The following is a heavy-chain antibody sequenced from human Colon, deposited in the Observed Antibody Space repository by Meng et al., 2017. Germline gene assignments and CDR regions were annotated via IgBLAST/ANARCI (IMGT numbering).Heavy chain of an antibody. CDR2: LIPMFDTT. V-gene: IGHV1-69*13. CDR1: GGIFSSYT. CDR3: AKNPLRRDGNNKKLGLTY. J-gene: IGHJ4*02. D-gene: IGHD5-24*01. Sequence: SVKVSCKASGGIFSSYTVSWVRQAPGQGLEWIGLLIPMFDTTDYAHQFQGRVTISADDSTGTAYMELTSLRSEDTAKYYCAKNPLRRDGNNKKLGLTYWGQGTLVTVSS.